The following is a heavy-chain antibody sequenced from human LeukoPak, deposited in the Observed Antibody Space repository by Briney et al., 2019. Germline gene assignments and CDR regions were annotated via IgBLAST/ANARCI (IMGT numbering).Heavy chain of an antibody. V-gene: IGHV4-34*01. CDR2: TNHSGST. CDR1: GGSFSGYY. CDR3: ARVVVVAARG. Sequence: PSETLSLTCAVYGGSFSGYYWSWIRQPPGKGLEWIGETNHSGSTNYNPSLKSRVTISVDTSKNQFSLKLSSVTAADTAVYYCARVVVVAARGWGQGTLVTVSS. D-gene: IGHD2-15*01. J-gene: IGHJ4*02.